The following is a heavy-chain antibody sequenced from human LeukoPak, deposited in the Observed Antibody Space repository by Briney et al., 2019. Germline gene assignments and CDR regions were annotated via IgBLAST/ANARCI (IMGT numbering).Heavy chain of an antibody. CDR1: GFTISNEG. CDR3: RNRFCTSSGCGVAY. V-gene: IGHV3-30*18. D-gene: IGHD2-2*01. J-gene: IGHJ4*02. Sequence: HPGRSLRLSGAASGFTISNEGLLCGRQAPGKGLDWVAVVSYDGSDKHYADSVKGRFTISRDNSKNTLYLQLNSLRGDDTAVYYLRNRFCTSSGCGVAYWGQGTLVTVSS. CDR2: VSYDGSDK.